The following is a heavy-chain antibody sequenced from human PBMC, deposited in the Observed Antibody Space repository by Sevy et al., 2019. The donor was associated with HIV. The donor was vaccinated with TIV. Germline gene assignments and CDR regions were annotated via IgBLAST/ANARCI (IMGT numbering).Heavy chain of an antibody. CDR3: ARDSDNYDILTGYYPFDY. CDR1: GYTFTSDY. J-gene: IGHJ4*02. Sequence: ASVKVSCKASGYTFTSDYMHWVRQAPGQGLEWMGIINPSGGSTSYAQKFQDRVTMTRDTSTSTVYMELSSLRSEDTAVYYCARDSDNYDILTGYYPFDYWGQGTLVTVSS. V-gene: IGHV1-46*01. CDR2: INPSGGST. D-gene: IGHD3-9*01.